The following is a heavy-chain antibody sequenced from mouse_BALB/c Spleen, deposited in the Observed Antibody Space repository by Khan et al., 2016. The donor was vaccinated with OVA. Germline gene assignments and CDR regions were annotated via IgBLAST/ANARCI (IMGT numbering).Heavy chain of an antibody. Sequence: VQLQESGPGLVAPSQSLSITCTISGFSLTNYGVHWVRQPPGKGLEWLVVIWSDGSTTYNSALKSRLTITTDNSKSHIFFKMNSLQTDDTAIYFCGRKPYYDYNVMDYWGQGTSVTVSA. CDR2: IWSDGST. CDR3: GRKPYYDYNVMDY. D-gene: IGHD2-10*01. J-gene: IGHJ4*01. V-gene: IGHV2-6*02. CDR1: GFSLTNYG.